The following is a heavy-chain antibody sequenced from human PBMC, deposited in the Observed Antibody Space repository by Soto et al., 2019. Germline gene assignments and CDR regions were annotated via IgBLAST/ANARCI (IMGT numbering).Heavy chain of an antibody. D-gene: IGHD3-22*01. CDR1: GGTFSSYA. CDR2: IIPIFGTA. V-gene: IGHV1-69*13. J-gene: IGHJ3*02. Sequence: ASVKVSCKASGGTFSSYAISWVRQAPGEGLEWMGGIIPIFGTANYAQKFQGRVTITADESTSTAYMELSSLRSEDTAVYYCARDLPYYYDSSGYDAFDIWGQGTMVTVSS. CDR3: ARDLPYYYDSSGYDAFDI.